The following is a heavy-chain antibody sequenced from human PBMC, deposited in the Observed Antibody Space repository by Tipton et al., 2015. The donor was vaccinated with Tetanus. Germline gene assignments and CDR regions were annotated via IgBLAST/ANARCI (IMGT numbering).Heavy chain of an antibody. V-gene: IGHV3-7*03. CDR1: GFDFRSDW. D-gene: IGHD3-10*01. J-gene: IGHJ4*02. Sequence: SLRLSCAASGFDFRSDWMTWVRQAPGKGLEWVANIKQDGNEKYHVDSVKGRFTISRDNSKNLLYLQMNSLRVEDTAVYYCARDPHTIRTGNHRGFDYWGQGTKVTVSS. CDR2: IKQDGNEK. CDR3: ARDPHTIRTGNHRGFDY.